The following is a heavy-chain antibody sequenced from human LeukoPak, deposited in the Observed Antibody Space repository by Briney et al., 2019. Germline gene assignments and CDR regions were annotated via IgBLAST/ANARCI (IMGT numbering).Heavy chain of an antibody. CDR3: ARHPSYTSGWPLDY. Sequence: GESLKISCKGSGYSFTNYWIGWVRQMPGKGLEWMGVIYLGDSDTRYSPSFQGQVTISADKSISTAYLQWSSLKASDTAIYYCARHPSYTSGWPLDYWGQGTLVTVSS. J-gene: IGHJ4*02. CDR1: GYSFTNYW. D-gene: IGHD6-19*01. V-gene: IGHV5-51*01. CDR2: IYLGDSDT.